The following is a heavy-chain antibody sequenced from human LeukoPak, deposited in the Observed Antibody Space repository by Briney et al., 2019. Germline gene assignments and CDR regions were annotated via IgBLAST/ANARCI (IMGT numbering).Heavy chain of an antibody. Sequence: PGGSLRLSCAASGFTFSSYWMHWVRQAPGEGLVWVSRINSDGSSTSYADSVKGRFTISRDNAKNTLYLQMNSLRAEDTAVYYCARGYYDSSDYYPIVYWGQGTLVTVSS. CDR1: GFTFSSYW. CDR3: ARGYYDSSDYYPIVY. J-gene: IGHJ4*02. V-gene: IGHV3-74*01. D-gene: IGHD3-22*01. CDR2: INSDGSST.